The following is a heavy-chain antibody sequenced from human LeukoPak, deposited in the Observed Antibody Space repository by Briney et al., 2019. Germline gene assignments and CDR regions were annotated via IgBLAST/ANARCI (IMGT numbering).Heavy chain of an antibody. D-gene: IGHD3-10*01. CDR2: IYTSGST. CDR1: GGSISSYY. Sequence: SETLSLTCTVSGGSISSYYWSWIRQPAGKGLEWIGRIYTSGSTNYNPSLKSRVTMSVDTSKNQFSLKLSSVTAADTAVYYCARTLWFGEAGWFDPWGQGTLVTVSS. J-gene: IGHJ5*02. CDR3: ARTLWFGEAGWFDP. V-gene: IGHV4-4*07.